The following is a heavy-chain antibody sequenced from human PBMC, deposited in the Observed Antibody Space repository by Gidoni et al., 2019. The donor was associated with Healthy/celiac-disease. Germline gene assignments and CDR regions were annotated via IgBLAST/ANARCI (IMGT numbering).Heavy chain of an antibody. CDR1: GGTFSSYA. CDR2: IIPIFGTA. CDR3: ARGLSGATIFGVERYYYYGMDV. D-gene: IGHD3-3*01. V-gene: IGHV1-69*06. J-gene: IGHJ6*02. Sequence: QVQLVQSGDEVKKPGSSVKVSCKASGGTFSSYAICWVRQAPGQGLEWMGGIIPIFGTANYAQKFQGRVTITADKSTSTAYMELSSLRSEDTAVYYCARGLSGATIFGVERYYYYGMDVWGQGTTVTVSS.